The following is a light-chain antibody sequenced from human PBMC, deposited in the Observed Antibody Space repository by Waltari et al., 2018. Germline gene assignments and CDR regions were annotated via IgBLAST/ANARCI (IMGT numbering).Light chain of an antibody. V-gene: IGKV1-9*01. CDR2: AAS. CDR1: QGISSY. Sequence: IQLTQSPSSLSASVGDRFTITCRASQGISSYLDWYQQKPGKAPKLLIYAASTLQSGVPSRFSGSGSGTDFTLTISSLQPEDFATYYCQQLNSYPPYTFGQGTKLEIK. CDR3: QQLNSYPPYT. J-gene: IGKJ2*01.